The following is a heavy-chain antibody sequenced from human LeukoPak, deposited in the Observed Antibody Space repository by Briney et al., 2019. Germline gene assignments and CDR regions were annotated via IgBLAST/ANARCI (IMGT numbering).Heavy chain of an antibody. J-gene: IGHJ4*02. Sequence: GGSLRLSCVGSGFTFSSYGMHWVRQAAGKGLEWVAFIRHDGSNEYYADSVKGRFTVSRDNSKNTLFLQMNSLRVEEMAVYYCAKEVHPYDSGTYYFDCWARGTLVTVSS. CDR2: IRHDGSNE. CDR1: GFTFSSYG. V-gene: IGHV3-30*02. CDR3: AKEVHPYDSGTYYFDC. D-gene: IGHD3-10*01.